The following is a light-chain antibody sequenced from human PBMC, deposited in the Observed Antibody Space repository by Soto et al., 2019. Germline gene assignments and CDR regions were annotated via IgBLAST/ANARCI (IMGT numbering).Light chain of an antibody. V-gene: IGKV3-20*01. CDR1: QSVSSY. CDR2: DAS. Sequence: EIVLTQSPATLSLSPGERATLSCRASQSVSSYLAWYQQKPGQAPRLLIYDASNRATGIPDRFSGSGSGTDFTLTISRLEPEDFAVYYCQQYVRSPWTFGQGTKVDIK. J-gene: IGKJ1*01. CDR3: QQYVRSPWT.